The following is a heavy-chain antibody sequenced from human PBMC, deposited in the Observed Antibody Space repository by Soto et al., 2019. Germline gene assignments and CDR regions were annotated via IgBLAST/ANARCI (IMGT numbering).Heavy chain of an antibody. CDR2: ISYDGSNK. D-gene: IGHD2-2*01. CDR1: GFTFSSYA. J-gene: IGHJ6*02. Sequence: PGGSLRLSCAASGFTFSSYAMHWVRQAPGKGLEWVAVISYDGSNKYYADSVKGRFTISRDNSKNTLYLQMNSLRAEDTAVYYCARALKTRYCISTSCPHYYYYGMDVWGQGTTVTVSS. CDR3: ARALKTRYCISTSCPHYYYYGMDV. V-gene: IGHV3-30-3*01.